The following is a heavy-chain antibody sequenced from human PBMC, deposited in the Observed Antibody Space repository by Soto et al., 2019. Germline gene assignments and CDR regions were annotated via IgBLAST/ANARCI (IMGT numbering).Heavy chain of an antibody. V-gene: IGHV3-23*01. CDR1: GFTFTTYA. CDR3: AKGVDSSSSAHYYYGMDV. J-gene: IGHJ6*02. D-gene: IGHD6-6*01. Sequence: PGGSLRLSCAASGFTFTTYAMTWVRQAPGRGLEWVSASSGSGASTYYADSVKGRFTISRDNSKNTLYLQMNSLRAEDTAVYYCAKGVDSSSSAHYYYGMDVWGQGTTVTVSS. CDR2: SSGSGAST.